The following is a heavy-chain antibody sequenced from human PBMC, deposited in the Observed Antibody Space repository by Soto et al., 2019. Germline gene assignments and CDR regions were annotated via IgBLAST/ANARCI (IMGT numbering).Heavy chain of an antibody. V-gene: IGHV2-5*02. CDR3: AHTDIWGVYYGMDV. D-gene: IGHD3-10*01. Sequence: QITLKESGPTLVKPTQTLTLTCTFSGFSLSTSGVGVGWSRQPPGKALEWLALIYWDDEKRYSPSLKSRLTTTKDTSKNQVVLTMTNMDPVDTATYYCAHTDIWGVYYGMDVWGQGTTVTVSS. CDR2: IYWDDEK. J-gene: IGHJ6*02. CDR1: GFSLSTSGVG.